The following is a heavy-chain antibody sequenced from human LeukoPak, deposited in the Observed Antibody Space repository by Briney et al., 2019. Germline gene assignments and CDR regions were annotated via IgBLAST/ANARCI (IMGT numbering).Heavy chain of an antibody. D-gene: IGHD1-26*01. V-gene: IGHV3-7*01. J-gene: IGHJ3*02. CDR2: IKQDGSEK. Sequence: PGGSLRLSCAASGFTFSSSWMSWVRQAPGKGLEWVANIKQDGSEKYYVDSVKGRFTISRDNAKNSLYLQMNSLRAEDTAVYYCAREYSGSYYVPLNAFDIWGQGTMVTVSS. CDR1: GFTFSSSW. CDR3: AREYSGSYYVPLNAFDI.